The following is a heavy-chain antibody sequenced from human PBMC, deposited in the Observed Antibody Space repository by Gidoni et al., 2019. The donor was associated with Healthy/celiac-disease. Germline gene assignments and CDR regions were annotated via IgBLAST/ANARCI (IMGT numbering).Heavy chain of an antibody. J-gene: IGHJ3*02. Sequence: EVQLVASGGGLVQPGGSLRLSCAASGFTFSSYWMSWVRQAPGKGLEWVANIKQDGSEKYYVDSVKGRFTISRDNAKNSLYLQMNSLRAEDTAVYYCASVLRFLEWVPWGLDALDIWGQGTMVTVSS. D-gene: IGHD3-3*01. CDR1: GFTFSSYW. CDR3: ASVLRFLEWVPWGLDALDI. V-gene: IGHV3-7*01. CDR2: IKQDGSEK.